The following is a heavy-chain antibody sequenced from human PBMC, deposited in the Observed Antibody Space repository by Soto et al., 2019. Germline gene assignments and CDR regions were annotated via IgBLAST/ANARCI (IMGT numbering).Heavy chain of an antibody. CDR3: ARDKDTAMVTATTEIDY. J-gene: IGHJ4*02. V-gene: IGHV3-30-3*01. CDR2: ISYDGSNK. D-gene: IGHD5-18*01. Sequence: QVQLVESGGGVVQPGRSLRLSCAASGFTFSSYAMHWVRQAPGKGLEWVAVISYDGSNKYYADSMKGRFTISRDNSKKTLYLKMNSLRAEDTAVYYCARDKDTAMVTATTEIDYWCQGTLVTVSS. CDR1: GFTFSSYA.